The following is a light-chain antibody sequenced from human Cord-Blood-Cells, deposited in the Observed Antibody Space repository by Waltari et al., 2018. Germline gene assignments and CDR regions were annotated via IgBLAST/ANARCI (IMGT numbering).Light chain of an antibody. CDR3: SSYTSSSTLV. Sequence: SAPTPPASVSWSPGQALTTTCTATSSDVGGLNHFSWYQPHPGKAPQLIIYEVSNRPSGVSDRFSGSKSGNTASLTISGLQAEDEADYYCSSYTSSSTLVFGGGTKLTVL. V-gene: IGLV2-14*01. J-gene: IGLJ2*01. CDR1: SSDVGGLNH. CDR2: EVS.